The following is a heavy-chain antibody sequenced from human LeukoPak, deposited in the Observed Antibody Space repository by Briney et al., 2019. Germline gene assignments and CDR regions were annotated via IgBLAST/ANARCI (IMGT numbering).Heavy chain of an antibody. CDR3: VKGVRMGVTSAFDI. J-gene: IGHJ3*02. CDR2: IYSGGTT. Sequence: GGSLRLSCAASGFTVSSNYMNWVRQAPGQGLEWVSVIYSGGTTYYADSVKGRFTISRDNSKNTLYLQMNSLRAEDTAVYYCVKGVRMGVTSAFDIWGQGTMVTVSS. V-gene: IGHV3-53*01. CDR1: GFTVSSNY. D-gene: IGHD1-26*01.